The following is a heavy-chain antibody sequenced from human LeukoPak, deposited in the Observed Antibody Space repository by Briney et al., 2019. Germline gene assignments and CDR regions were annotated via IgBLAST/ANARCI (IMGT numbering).Heavy chain of an antibody. J-gene: IGHJ3*02. Sequence: GTSLRLSCAASGFTFSGRVIHWVRQAPGKGQEWAALMSLDVDNEIYADSVRGRFTVSTDNSRNTVYLQMNSLRTEDTAIYYCAREFHSSGHAGTFDIWGQGTMVTVSS. CDR3: AREFHSSGHAGTFDI. CDR1: GFTFSGRV. V-gene: IGHV3-30-3*01. CDR2: MSLDVDNE. D-gene: IGHD3-22*01.